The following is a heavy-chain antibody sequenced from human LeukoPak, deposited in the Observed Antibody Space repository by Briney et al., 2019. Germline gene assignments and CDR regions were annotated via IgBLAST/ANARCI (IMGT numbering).Heavy chain of an antibody. D-gene: IGHD3-22*01. J-gene: IGHJ4*02. CDR1: GGSISSYY. Sequence: SETLSLTRTVSGGSISSYYWSWIRQPPGKGLEWIGYIYYSGSTNYNPSLKSRVTISVDTSKNQFSLKLSSVTAADTAVYYCARAPNSSGYYFYFDYWGQGTLVTVSS. CDR3: ARAPNSSGYYFYFDY. CDR2: IYYSGST. V-gene: IGHV4-59*01.